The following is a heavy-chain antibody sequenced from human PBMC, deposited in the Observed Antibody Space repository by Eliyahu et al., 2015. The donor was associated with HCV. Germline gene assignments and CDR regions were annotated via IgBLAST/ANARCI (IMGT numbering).Heavy chain of an antibody. V-gene: IGHV3-15*01. Sequence: EVQLVESGGGLVKPGGSLRLSCAASGFTFSKAWWSWFGQPQGKGLEWIGRIKSKTDGGTTDYAAPVKGRFTISRDDSKSTLYLQMNSLKTEDTAVYYCTTGAPGGFDYYLDVWGQGTTVTVSS. D-gene: IGHD3-10*01. CDR2: IKSKTDGGTT. J-gene: IGHJ6*03. CDR1: GFTFSKAW. CDR3: TTGAPGGFDYYLDV.